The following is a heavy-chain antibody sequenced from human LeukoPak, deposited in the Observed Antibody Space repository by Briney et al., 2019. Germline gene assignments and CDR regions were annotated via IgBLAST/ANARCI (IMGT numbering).Heavy chain of an antibody. CDR2: IIPIFGTA. D-gene: IGHD3-3*01. Sequence: SVKVSCKASGGAFSSYAISWVRQAPGQGLEWMGGIIPIFGTANYAQKFQGRVTITADESTSTAYMELSSLRSEDTAVYYCARGGSSYYDFWSGYPKPSNWFDPWGQGTLVTVSS. CDR1: GGAFSSYA. J-gene: IGHJ5*02. CDR3: ARGGSSYYDFWSGYPKPSNWFDP. V-gene: IGHV1-69*13.